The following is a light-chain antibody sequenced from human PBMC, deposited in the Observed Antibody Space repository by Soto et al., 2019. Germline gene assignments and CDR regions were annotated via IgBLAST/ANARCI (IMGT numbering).Light chain of an antibody. CDR3: ETWDSNIWV. CDR2: VEGSGSY. J-gene: IGLJ3*02. CDR1: SGHSRYN. V-gene: IGLV4-60*03. Sequence: QPVLTQSSSASASLGSSVKLTCTLSSGHSRYNIAWHQQQPGKAPRYLMKVEGSGSYNKGSGVPDRFSGSSSGADRYLTISNLQSEDEADYYCETWDSNIWVFGGGTQLTVL.